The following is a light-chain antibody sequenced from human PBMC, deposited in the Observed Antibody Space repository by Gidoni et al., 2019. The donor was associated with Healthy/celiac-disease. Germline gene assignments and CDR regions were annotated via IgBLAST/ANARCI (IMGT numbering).Light chain of an antibody. J-gene: IGLJ2*01. CDR3: QSADSSGTYEV. CDR1: ALPKQY. Sequence: SYHLTQPPPVSVSPGQTARITCPGDALPKQYAYWYHQKPGQAPVLVIYKDSERPSGIPERFSGSSSGTTVTLTISGVQAEDEADYYCQSADSSGTYEVFGGGTKLTVL. CDR2: KDS. V-gene: IGLV3-25*02.